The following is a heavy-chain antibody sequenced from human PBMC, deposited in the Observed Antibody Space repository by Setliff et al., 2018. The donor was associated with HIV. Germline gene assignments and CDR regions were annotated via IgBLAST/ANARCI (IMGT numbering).Heavy chain of an antibody. D-gene: IGHD2-21*01. V-gene: IGHV1-18*01. CDR1: GYMFIAYG. Sequence: ASVKVSCKTSGYMFIAYGMSWVRRAPGQGLEWMGWIGPYNGRTEYAQEFQGRVTISADRSTSTAHLQLSGLKSDDTAVYYCARMVVINRVPFHHDLWGQGTLVTVS. J-gene: IGHJ5*02. CDR2: IGPYNGRT. CDR3: ARMVVINRVPFHHDL.